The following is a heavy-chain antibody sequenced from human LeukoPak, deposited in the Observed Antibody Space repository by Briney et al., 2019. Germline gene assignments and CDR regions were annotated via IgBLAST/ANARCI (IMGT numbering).Heavy chain of an antibody. V-gene: IGHV4-34*01. J-gene: IGHJ6*03. Sequence: SETLSLTCAVYGGSFSGYYWSWIRQPPGKGLEWIGGINHSGSTNYNPSLKSRVTISVDTSKNQFSLKLSSVTAADTAVYYCARVRRWLQPSVYYYYYMDVWGKGTTVTVSS. CDR1: GGSFSGYY. CDR2: INHSGST. D-gene: IGHD5-24*01. CDR3: ARVRRWLQPSVYYYYYMDV.